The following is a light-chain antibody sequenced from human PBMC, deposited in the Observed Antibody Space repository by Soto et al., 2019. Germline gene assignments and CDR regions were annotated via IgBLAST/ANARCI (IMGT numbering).Light chain of an antibody. CDR2: DVN. CDR3: SSYSRSSTVV. Sequence: QSALTQPASVSGSPGQSITISCTGTRSDVGGYNYVSWYQQHPGKAPKLIIYDVNNRPSGVSNRFSGSKSGNTASLTISGLQAEDEADYYCSSYSRSSTVVFGGGTKLTVL. CDR1: RSDVGGYNY. V-gene: IGLV2-14*03. J-gene: IGLJ2*01.